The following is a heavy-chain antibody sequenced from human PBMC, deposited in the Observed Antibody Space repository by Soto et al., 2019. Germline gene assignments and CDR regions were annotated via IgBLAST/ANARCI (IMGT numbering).Heavy chain of an antibody. J-gene: IGHJ4*02. V-gene: IGHV3-33*01. Sequence: PGGSLRLSCAPYGFTFSSYGIHWVRQDQGKGMEWIAVIWYDGSNKKYADSVKSRFTISKDNSKNTLYLQMNSLKDEEKGVYYCPRAPGSSSSFDYWGQGTLVTVSS. CDR3: PRAPGSSSSFDY. CDR1: GFTFSSYG. D-gene: IGHD6-6*01. CDR2: IWYDGSNK.